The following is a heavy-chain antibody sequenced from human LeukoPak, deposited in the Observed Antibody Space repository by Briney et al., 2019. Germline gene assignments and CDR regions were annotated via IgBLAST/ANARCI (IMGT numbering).Heavy chain of an antibody. CDR2: ISSSGSTI. CDR1: GFTFSDYY. J-gene: IGHJ3*02. D-gene: IGHD6-19*01. CDR3: ARDSSGWYVEAFDI. Sequence: PGGSLRLSCAASGFTFSDYYMSWIRQASGKGLEWVSYISSSGSTIYYADSVKGRFTISRDNAKNSLYLQMNSLRAEDTAVYYCARDSSGWYVEAFDIWGQGTMVTVSS. V-gene: IGHV3-11*01.